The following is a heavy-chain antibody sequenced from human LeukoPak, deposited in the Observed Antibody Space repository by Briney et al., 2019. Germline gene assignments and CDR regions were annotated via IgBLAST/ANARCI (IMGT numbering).Heavy chain of an antibody. CDR3: AKDRNGYSSTFDY. CDR1: GFTLSSYG. V-gene: IGHV3-30*02. CDR2: IRYDGSNK. D-gene: IGHD5-18*01. Sequence: PGGSLRLSCAASGFTLSSYGMHWIPQAPDNRLEWVAFIRYDGSNKNYADSVKGRFTISRDKSKNTLFLQMNSLRPEDTAVYYCAKDRNGYSSTFDYWGQGTLVTVSS. J-gene: IGHJ4*02.